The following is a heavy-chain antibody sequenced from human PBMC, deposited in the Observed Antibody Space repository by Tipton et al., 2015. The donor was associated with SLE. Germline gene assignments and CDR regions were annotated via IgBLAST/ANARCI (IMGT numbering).Heavy chain of an antibody. CDR2: IYHRGST. V-gene: IGHV4-34*01. J-gene: IGHJ4*02. CDR1: GDSISSYY. Sequence: LRLSCTVSGDSISSYYWAWIRQPPGKGVEWIGEIYHRGSTNYNPSLKSRVTISVDTSKNQFSLKLSSVTAADTAVYYCARGVWAAASDYWGQGTLVTVSS. CDR3: ARGVWAAASDY. D-gene: IGHD6-13*01.